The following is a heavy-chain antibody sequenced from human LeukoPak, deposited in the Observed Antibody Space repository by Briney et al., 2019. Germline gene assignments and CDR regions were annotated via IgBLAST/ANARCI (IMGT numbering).Heavy chain of an antibody. Sequence: SETLSLTCTVSGGSISRYYWSWIRQPPGKGLEWIGYIYHSGSTNYNPSLKSRVTISVDTSKNQFSLKLSSVTAADTAVYYCARDKGLAAAGHWYFDLWGRGTLVTVSS. J-gene: IGHJ2*01. CDR2: IYHSGST. D-gene: IGHD6-13*01. CDR1: GGSISRYY. V-gene: IGHV4-59*01. CDR3: ARDKGLAAAGHWYFDL.